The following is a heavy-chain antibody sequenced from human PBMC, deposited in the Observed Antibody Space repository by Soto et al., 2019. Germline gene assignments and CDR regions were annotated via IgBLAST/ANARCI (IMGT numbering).Heavy chain of an antibody. CDR1: GYTFTGYY. CDR3: ARDELERRAFDI. CDR2: INPNSGGT. V-gene: IGHV1-2*04. J-gene: IGHJ3*02. D-gene: IGHD1-1*01. Sequence: ASVKVSCKASGYTFTGYYMHWVRQAPGQGLEWMGWINPNSGGTNYAQKFQGWVTMTRDRSISTAYMELSRLRSDDTAVYYCARDELERRAFDIWGQGTMVTVSS.